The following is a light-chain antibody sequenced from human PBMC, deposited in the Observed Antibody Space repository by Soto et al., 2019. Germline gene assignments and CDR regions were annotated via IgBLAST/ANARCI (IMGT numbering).Light chain of an antibody. CDR1: QSISNY. Sequence: DIQLTQSRSSLSSSVGDRFSISCRASQSISNYLNWYQQKPGKAPKVLIFAASRLQSGVPSRFSGSGSGTDFTLTISSLQPEDFATYYCQQSYTRTFGQGTKVDI. CDR3: QQSYTRT. V-gene: IGKV1-39*01. J-gene: IGKJ1*01. CDR2: AAS.